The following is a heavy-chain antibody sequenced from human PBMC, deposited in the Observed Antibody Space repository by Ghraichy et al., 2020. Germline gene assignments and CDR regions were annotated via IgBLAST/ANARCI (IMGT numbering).Heavy chain of an antibody. J-gene: IGHJ6*02. V-gene: IGHV1-2*02. CDR3: ARDFLGGSYGMLGYYYYGMDV. D-gene: IGHD1-26*01. CDR1: GYTFTGYY. CDR2: INPNSGGT. Sequence: ASVKVSCKASGYTFTGYYMHWVRQAPGQGLEWMGWINPNSGGTNYAQKFQGRVTMTRDTSISTAYMELSRLRSDDTAVYYCARDFLGGSYGMLGYYYYGMDVWGQGTTVTVSS.